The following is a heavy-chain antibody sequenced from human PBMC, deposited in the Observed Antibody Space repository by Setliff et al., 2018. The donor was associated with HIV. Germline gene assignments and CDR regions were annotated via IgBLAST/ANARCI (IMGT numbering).Heavy chain of an antibody. Sequence: ASVKVSCKSSGYTFSDHYIHWVRQAPGQGLQWMGWINPRSGVTKYAQKFQGRFIMTTDTTINTLYMELERLTSDDTALYYCARDSGANDHFLSPYYGALDFWGLGTLVTVSS. CDR1: GYTFSDHY. J-gene: IGHJ4*02. CDR3: ARDSGANDHFLSPYYGALDF. D-gene: IGHD3-3*02. CDR2: INPRSGVT. V-gene: IGHV1-2*02.